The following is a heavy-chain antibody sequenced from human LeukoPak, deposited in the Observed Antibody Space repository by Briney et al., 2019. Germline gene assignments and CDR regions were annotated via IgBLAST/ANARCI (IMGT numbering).Heavy chain of an antibody. Sequence: ASVKVSCKASGYRFTSYGINWVRQAPGQGLEWMGGIIPIFGTANYAQKFQGRVTITADESTSTAYMELSSLRSEDTAVYYCARDLVPAAKPSPNDVLLWFGGTSYYYYGMDVWGQGTTVTVSS. CDR1: GYRFTSYG. CDR3: ARDLVPAAKPSPNDVLLWFGGTSYYYYGMDV. CDR2: IIPIFGTA. J-gene: IGHJ6*02. V-gene: IGHV1-69*13. D-gene: IGHD3-10*01.